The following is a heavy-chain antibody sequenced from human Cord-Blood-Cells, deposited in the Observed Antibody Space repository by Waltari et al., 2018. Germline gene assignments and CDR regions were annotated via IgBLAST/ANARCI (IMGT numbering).Heavy chain of an antibody. V-gene: IGHV1-2*02. Sequence: HVQLVQSGAAVKTPGAAVKVSCQASGYTFTGYYMHWVRAAPGQGLEWVGWINPNSGGTNYAQKFQGRVTMTRDTSISTAYMELSRLRSDDTAVYYCARIEFLEWLLFDYWGQGTLVTVSS. CDR3: ARIEFLEWLLFDY. CDR1: GYTFTGYY. D-gene: IGHD3-3*01. CDR2: INPNSGGT. J-gene: IGHJ4*02.